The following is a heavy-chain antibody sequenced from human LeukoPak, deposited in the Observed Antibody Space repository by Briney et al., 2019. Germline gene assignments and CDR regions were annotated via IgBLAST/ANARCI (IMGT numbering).Heavy chain of an antibody. J-gene: IGHJ4*02. CDR3: ARGYSYGYCSSTRCQFFDF. CDR1: GGTFSSYA. D-gene: IGHD2-2*01. V-gene: IGHV1-69*13. CDR2: IIPIFGTA. Sequence: SVKVSCKASGGTFSSYAISWVRQAPGQGLEWMGGIIPIFGTANYAQKFQGRVTITADESTSTAYMELSSLRSEDTAVYYCARGYSYGYCSSTRCQFFDFWGQGTLVTVSS.